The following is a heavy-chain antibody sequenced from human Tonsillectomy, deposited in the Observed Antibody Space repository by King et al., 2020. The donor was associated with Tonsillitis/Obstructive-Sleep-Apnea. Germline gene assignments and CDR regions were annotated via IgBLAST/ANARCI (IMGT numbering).Heavy chain of an antibody. J-gene: IGHJ4*02. CDR3: AHRKLAVAEEDYFDY. D-gene: IGHD6-19*01. Sequence: TLKESGPTLVKPTQTLTLTCTLSGFSLSTTRVGVGWIRQPPGKALEWLALIYWDDDKRYSPSLKSRLTITKDTSKNQVVLTMTNVDPVDTATYYCAHRKLAVAEEDYFDYWGQGTLVTVSS. CDR1: GFSLSTTRVG. V-gene: IGHV2-5*02. CDR2: IYWDDDK.